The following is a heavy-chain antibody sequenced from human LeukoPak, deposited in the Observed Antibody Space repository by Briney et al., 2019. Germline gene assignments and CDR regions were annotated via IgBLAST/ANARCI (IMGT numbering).Heavy chain of an antibody. V-gene: IGHV3-49*03. CDR2: IRSKAYGGTT. CDR3: TRELPAAISLYGMDV. CDR1: GFTFGDYA. Sequence: GGSLRLSCTASGFTFGDYAMSWFRQAPGKGLEWVGFIRSKAYGGTTEYAASVKGRFTISRDDSKSIAYLQMNSLKTEDTAVYYCTRELPAAISLYGMDVWGQGTTVTVSS. D-gene: IGHD2-2*02. J-gene: IGHJ6*02.